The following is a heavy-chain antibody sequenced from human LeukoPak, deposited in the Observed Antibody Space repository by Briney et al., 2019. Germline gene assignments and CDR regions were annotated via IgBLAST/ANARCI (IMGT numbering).Heavy chain of an antibody. CDR1: GGSFSSGSYY. V-gene: IGHV4-61*01. D-gene: IGHD3-10*01. CDR3: ARLQWGGARHAFMVRATYYFDY. CDR2: IYYSGST. J-gene: IGHJ4*02. Sequence: PSETLSLTCTVSGGSFSSGSYYWSWIRQPPGKGLEWIGYIYYSGSTNYNPSLKSRVAISVDTSKNQFSLELSSVTAADTAVYYCARLQWGGARHAFMVRATYYFDYWGQGTLVTVSS.